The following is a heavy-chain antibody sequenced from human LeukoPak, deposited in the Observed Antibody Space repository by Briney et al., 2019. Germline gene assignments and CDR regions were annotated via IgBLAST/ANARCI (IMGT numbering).Heavy chain of an antibody. D-gene: IGHD6-13*01. J-gene: IGHJ4*02. V-gene: IGHV3-23*01. Sequence: GGSLRLSCAASGFTFSSYAMSWVRQAPGKWLEWVSAISGSGGSTYYADSVKGRFTISRDNSKNTLYLQMNSLRAEDTAVYYCAKDPGYSSSWYCFDYWGQGTLVTVSS. CDR3: AKDPGYSSSWYCFDY. CDR1: GFTFSSYA. CDR2: ISGSGGST.